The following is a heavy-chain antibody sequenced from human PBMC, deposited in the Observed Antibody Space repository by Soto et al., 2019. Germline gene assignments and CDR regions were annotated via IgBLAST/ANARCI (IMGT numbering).Heavy chain of an antibody. Sequence: QVQLVQSGAEVKKPGSSVKVSCKASGGTFSSYAISWVRQAPGQGLEWMGGIIPIFGTANYAQKFQGRVTITADESTSTAYMELSSLRSEDTAVYYCARDKRQWELLHRGAFDIWGQGTMVTVSS. J-gene: IGHJ3*02. CDR1: GGTFSSYA. CDR2: IIPIFGTA. D-gene: IGHD1-26*01. V-gene: IGHV1-69*12. CDR3: ARDKRQWELLHRGAFDI.